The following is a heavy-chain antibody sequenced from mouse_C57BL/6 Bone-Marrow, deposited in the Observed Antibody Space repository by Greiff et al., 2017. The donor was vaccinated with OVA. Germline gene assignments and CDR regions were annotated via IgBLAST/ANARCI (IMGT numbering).Heavy chain of an antibody. CDR2: IRNKANGYTT. CDR1: GFTFTDYY. V-gene: IGHV7-3*01. Sequence: EVMLVESGGGLVQPGGSLSLSCAASGFTFTDYYMSWVRQPPGKALEWLGFIRNKANGYTTEYSASVKGRFTISRDNSQSILYLQMNALRAEDSATYYCARYRDYDGGYAMDYWGQGTSVTVSS. D-gene: IGHD2-4*01. CDR3: ARYRDYDGGYAMDY. J-gene: IGHJ4*01.